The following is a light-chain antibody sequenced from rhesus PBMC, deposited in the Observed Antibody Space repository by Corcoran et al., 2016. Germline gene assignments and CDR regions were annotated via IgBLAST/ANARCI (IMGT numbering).Light chain of an antibody. V-gene: IGKV1-22*01. CDR2: KAS. Sequence: DIQMTQSPSSLSASVGDTVTITCRASQRISSWLDWYQQTPGKAPKLLIYKASSLQSGVPSRFRGSGSGTDCTLTISSLQPEDFATYYCLQYSSSPWTFGQGTKVEIK. CDR1: QRISSW. J-gene: IGKJ1*01. CDR3: LQYSSSPWT.